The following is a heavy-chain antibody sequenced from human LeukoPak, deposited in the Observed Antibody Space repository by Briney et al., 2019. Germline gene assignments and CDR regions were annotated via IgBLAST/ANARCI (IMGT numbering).Heavy chain of an antibody. Sequence: GGSLRLSCAASGFTFSSYDMSWARQAPGKGLEWVSAISGSGGSTYYADSVKGRFTISRDNSKNTLYLQMNSLRAEDTAVYYCAKATGYGIVATIFDYWGEGALVTVSS. CDR2: ISGSGGST. V-gene: IGHV3-23*01. CDR1: GFTFSSYD. J-gene: IGHJ4*02. CDR3: AKATGYGIVATIFDY. D-gene: IGHD5-12*01.